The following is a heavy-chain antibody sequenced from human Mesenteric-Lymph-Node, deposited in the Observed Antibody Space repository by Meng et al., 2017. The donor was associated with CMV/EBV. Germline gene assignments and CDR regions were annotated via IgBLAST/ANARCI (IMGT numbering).Heavy chain of an antibody. D-gene: IGHD6-19*01. Sequence: CTASGVTFSSYAVSWVRQAPGKGLGWVSVVYSGGSTTYYADSVKGRFTISRDNSKNTVYLQMNSLRAEDTAVYYCAKKGDSGWYVDYWGQGTLVTVSS. V-gene: IGHV3-23*03. J-gene: IGHJ4*02. CDR1: GVTFSSYA. CDR2: VYSGGSTT. CDR3: AKKGDSGWYVDY.